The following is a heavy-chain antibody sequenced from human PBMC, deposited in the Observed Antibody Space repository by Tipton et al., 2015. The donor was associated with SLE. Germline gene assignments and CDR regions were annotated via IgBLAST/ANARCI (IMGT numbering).Heavy chain of an antibody. Sequence: SLRLSCAASGFRFSDYVMHWVRQSPGKGLEWLALIWFDGSDEFYADSVRGRFTVSRDNSRNTHLQMNSLRAEDTAVYYCARDVGVVEDGMSWFDPWGQGTLVTVSS. CDR3: ARDVGVVEDGMSWFDP. CDR1: GFRFSDYV. D-gene: IGHD2-2*01. J-gene: IGHJ5*02. CDR2: IWFDGSDE. V-gene: IGHV3-33*01.